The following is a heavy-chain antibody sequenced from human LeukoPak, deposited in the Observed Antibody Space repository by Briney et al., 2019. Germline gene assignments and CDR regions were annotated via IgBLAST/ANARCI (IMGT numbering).Heavy chain of an antibody. Sequence: GGSLRLSCAVSGFTFKLYWMHWVRQAPGKGPVWVSRVNDDGSDTTYADSVKGRFTISRDDAKNMLFLQMNSLRAEDTAVYYCVRGGPSTWSWGQGTLVTVSS. V-gene: IGHV3-74*01. CDR2: VNDDGSDT. D-gene: IGHD2-15*01. J-gene: IGHJ5*02. CDR1: GFTFKLYW. CDR3: VRGGPSTWS.